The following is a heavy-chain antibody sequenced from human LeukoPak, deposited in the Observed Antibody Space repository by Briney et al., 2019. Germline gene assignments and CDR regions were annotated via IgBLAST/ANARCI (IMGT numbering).Heavy chain of an antibody. CDR3: AELGITMIGGV. V-gene: IGHV1-3*03. Sequence: ASVTVSCKASGYTFTSYAMHWVRQARGQRLEGMGWINAGNGNTKYSQEFQGRVTITRDTSASTAYMELSSLRAEDTAVYYCAELGITMIGGVWGKGTTVTISS. CDR1: GYTFTSYA. D-gene: IGHD3-10*02. J-gene: IGHJ6*04. CDR2: INAGNGNT.